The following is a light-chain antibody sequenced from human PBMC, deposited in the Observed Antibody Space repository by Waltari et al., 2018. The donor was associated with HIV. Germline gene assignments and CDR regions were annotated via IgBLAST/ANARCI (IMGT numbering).Light chain of an antibody. J-gene: IGLJ2*01. CDR2: EVT. CDR1: NSDIGGYNY. CDR3: SSYANKNGFYVV. V-gene: IGLV2-8*01. Sequence: QSALTQPPSASGSPGQSVTISCTGTNSDIGGYNYVSWYQQHPGKAPKLVISEVTKRPSGVPGRFSGSKSGTTASLTVSGLQAEGEADYYCSSYANKNGFYVVFGGGTRLTVL.